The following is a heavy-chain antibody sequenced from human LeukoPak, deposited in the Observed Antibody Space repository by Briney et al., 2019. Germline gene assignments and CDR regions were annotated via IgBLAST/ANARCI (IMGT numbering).Heavy chain of an antibody. CDR2: ISYDGSNK. CDR3: ARGSIAVAGTAFDY. D-gene: IGHD6-19*01. J-gene: IGHJ4*02. V-gene: IGHV3-30-3*01. Sequence: PGGSLRLSCAASGFTFSSYAMHWVRQAPGKGLEWVAVISYDGSNKYYADSVKGRFTISRDNSKNTLYLQMNSLRAEGTAVYYCARGSIAVAGTAFDYWGQGTLVTVSS. CDR1: GFTFSSYA.